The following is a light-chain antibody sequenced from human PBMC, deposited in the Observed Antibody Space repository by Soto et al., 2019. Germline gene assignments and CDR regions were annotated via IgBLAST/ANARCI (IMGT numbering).Light chain of an antibody. J-gene: IGKJ1*01. CDR1: QSASSSY. CDR2: GTS. CDR3: QHYARSVGT. Sequence: EIVLTQSPGTLSLSPGERATVSCRASQSASSSYFAWYRQKPGQAPRLLISGTSNRATGIPDRFSGSGSGTDFTLTINRLEPEDFAVYYCQHYARSVGTFGQGTRVEIK. V-gene: IGKV3-20*01.